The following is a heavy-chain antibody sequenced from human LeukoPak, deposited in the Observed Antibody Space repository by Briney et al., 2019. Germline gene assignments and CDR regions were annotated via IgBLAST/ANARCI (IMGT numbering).Heavy chain of an antibody. CDR3: AREPLPSEYYFDY. V-gene: IGHV3-53*01. CDR1: GFTVSSNY. CDR2: IYSGGST. J-gene: IGHJ4*02. D-gene: IGHD3-10*01. Sequence: PRGSLRLSCAASGFTVSSNYMSWVRQAPGKGLEWVSVIYSGGSTYYADSVKGRLTISRDNSKNTLYLQMNSLRAEDTAVYYCAREPLPSEYYFDYWGQGTLFTVSS.